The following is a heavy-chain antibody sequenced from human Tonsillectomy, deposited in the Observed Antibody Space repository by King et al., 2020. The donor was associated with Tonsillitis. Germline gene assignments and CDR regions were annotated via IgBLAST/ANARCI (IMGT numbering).Heavy chain of an antibody. CDR1: GFTFYGYA. CDR2: ISGSGSSS. D-gene: IGHD4-23*01. J-gene: IGHJ4*02. CDR3: AKDLPVYDDFVGTRFDY. Sequence: EVQLVESGGDLVQPGGSLRLSCAASGFTFYGYAMSWVRQAPGKGLEWVAAISGSGSSSFYADSVKGRFTISRDNSRTTLYLHMNSLRAEDTAVYYCAKDLPVYDDFVGTRFDYWGQGTLVTVSS. V-gene: IGHV3-23*04.